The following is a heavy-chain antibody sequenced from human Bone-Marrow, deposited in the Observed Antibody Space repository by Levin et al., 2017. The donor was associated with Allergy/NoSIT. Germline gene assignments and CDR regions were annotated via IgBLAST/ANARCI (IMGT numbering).Heavy chain of an antibody. Sequence: SVKVSCKASGGTFRAYAFTWVRQAPGQGLEWMGGIIPILGTPNYAQKNQGRVTILADESTSTAYMELTNLTSEDTAGYYCATTMVGANNGLDVWGQGTTVTVSS. V-gene: IGHV1-69*13. J-gene: IGHJ6*02. CDR3: ATTMVGANNGLDV. CDR1: GGTFRAYA. CDR2: IIPILGTP. D-gene: IGHD1-26*01.